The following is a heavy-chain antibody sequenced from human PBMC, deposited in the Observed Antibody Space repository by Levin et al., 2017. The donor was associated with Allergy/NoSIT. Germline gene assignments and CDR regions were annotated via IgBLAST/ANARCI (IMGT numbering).Heavy chain of an antibody. D-gene: IGHD5-12*01. CDR1: GFTFSSYD. J-gene: IGHJ4*02. V-gene: IGHV3-30-3*01. CDR3: ARDGGYGDYSFDY. Sequence: GGSLRLSCAASGFTFSSYDMHWVRQAPGKGLEWVAVISFDESTKYYAESVKGRFTISRDNSKSTVYLQMNSLRPEDTALYYCARDGGYGDYSFDYWGQGTLVTVSS. CDR2: ISFDESTK.